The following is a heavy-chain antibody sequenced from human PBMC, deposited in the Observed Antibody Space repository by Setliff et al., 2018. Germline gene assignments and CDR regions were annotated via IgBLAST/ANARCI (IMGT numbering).Heavy chain of an antibody. Sequence: PGGSLRLSCAASGFTFNTYAMSWVRQPPGKGLEWVSSISDTALGIYYADSVRGRFTISRDNSKKTLYLQMNSLRAEDTAVYYCVKDVVGYSSTWPKRDYFDYWGQGTLVTAPQ. CDR1: GFTFNTYA. D-gene: IGHD6-13*01. V-gene: IGHV3-23*01. CDR3: VKDVVGYSSTWPKRDYFDY. CDR2: ISDTALGI. J-gene: IGHJ4*02.